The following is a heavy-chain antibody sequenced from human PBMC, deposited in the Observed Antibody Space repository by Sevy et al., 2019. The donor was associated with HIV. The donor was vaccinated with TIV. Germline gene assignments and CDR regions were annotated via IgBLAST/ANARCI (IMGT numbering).Heavy chain of an antibody. D-gene: IGHD3-16*01. J-gene: IGHJ6*02. V-gene: IGHV3-74*01. Sequence: GGSLRLSCAASGFTFSDYWMHWVRQGPDKGLAWVSRIYIDGRTTNYADSVKGRFTISRDNAKNTLYLQMNSLRAEDTAVYYFTRVRPSPGGIDYYYGMDVWGQGTAVTVSS. CDR1: GFTFSDYW. CDR3: TRVRPSPGGIDYYYGMDV. CDR2: IYIDGRTT.